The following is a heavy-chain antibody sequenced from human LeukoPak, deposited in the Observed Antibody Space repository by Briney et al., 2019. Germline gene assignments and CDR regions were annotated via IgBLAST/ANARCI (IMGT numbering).Heavy chain of an antibody. V-gene: IGHV4-34*01. Sequence: SETLSLTCAVYGGSFSGYYWSWIRQPPGKGLEWIGEINHSGSTNYNPSLKSRVTISVDTSKNQFSLKLSSVTAADTAVYYCARGRGWNYVVSWAWFDPWGQGTLVTVSS. J-gene: IGHJ5*02. CDR1: GGSFSGYY. CDR2: INHSGST. CDR3: ARGRGWNYVVSWAWFDP. D-gene: IGHD1-7*01.